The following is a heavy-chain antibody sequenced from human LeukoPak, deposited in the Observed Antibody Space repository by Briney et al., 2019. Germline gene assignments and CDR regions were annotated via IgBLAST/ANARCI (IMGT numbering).Heavy chain of an antibody. CDR1: GFTFSDPY. CDR2: ISGSGGST. CDR3: ARDGAYDILTGYYLAMDV. Sequence: GGSLRLSCEASGFTFSDPYMSWVRQAPGKGLEWVSAISGSGGSTYYADSVKGRFTISRDNSKNTLYLQMNSLRAEDTAVYYCARDGAYDILTGYYLAMDVWGKGTTVTVSS. D-gene: IGHD3-9*01. J-gene: IGHJ6*03. V-gene: IGHV3-23*01.